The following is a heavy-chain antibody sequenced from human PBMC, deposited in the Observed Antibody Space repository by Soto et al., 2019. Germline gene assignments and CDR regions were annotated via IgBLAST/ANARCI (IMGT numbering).Heavy chain of an antibody. CDR1: GFTFSIYW. V-gene: IGHV3-74*01. CDR2: INSDGSST. Sequence: GGSLRLSCAASGFTFSIYWMHWVRRAPGKGLMWVSRINSDGSSTLYADSVKGRFTISRDDAKNTLYLQMNSLRAEDTAVYHCVRDPAPGNWFDAWRQGTLVTVSS. CDR3: VRDPAPGNWFDA. J-gene: IGHJ5*02.